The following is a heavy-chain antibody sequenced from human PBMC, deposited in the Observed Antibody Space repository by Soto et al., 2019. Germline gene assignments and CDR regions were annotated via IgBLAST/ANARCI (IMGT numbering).Heavy chain of an antibody. D-gene: IGHD6-19*01. CDR1: GYSFTSYR. CDR3: ASHHAQRLNSIAVAGTVALPPFGYCYGMDV. V-gene: IGHV5-10-1*01. Sequence: GESLKISRKGSGYSFTSYRISWVRQMPWKGLEWMGRIDPSDSYTNYSPSFQGHVTISADKCISTAYLQWSSLKASDTAMYYCASHHAQRLNSIAVAGTVALPPFGYCYGMDVSAQGTTVTVSS. CDR2: IDPSDSYT. J-gene: IGHJ6*02.